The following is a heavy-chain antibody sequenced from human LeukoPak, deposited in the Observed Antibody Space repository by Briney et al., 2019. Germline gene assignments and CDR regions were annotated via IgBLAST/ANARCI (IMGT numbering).Heavy chain of an antibody. CDR1: GDYFNKDG. D-gene: IGHD3-10*01. V-gene: IGHV1-18*01. CDR3: AREQEGVSFDS. J-gene: IGHJ5*01. CDR2: ISPYTGQR. Sequence: VASVKVSCKASGDYFNKDGISWGRQAPGQGVQWMGWISPYTGQRNSVQAFWSRVTMTADTSSNTVYMELKSLTSDDTAVYYCAREQEGVSFDSWGQGKLVTASS.